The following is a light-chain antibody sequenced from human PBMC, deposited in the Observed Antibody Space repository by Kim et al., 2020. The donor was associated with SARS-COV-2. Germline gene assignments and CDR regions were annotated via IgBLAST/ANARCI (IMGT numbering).Light chain of an antibody. V-gene: IGLV2-14*03. CDR1: SSDVGGYNY. J-gene: IGLJ3*02. Sequence: QSALTQPASVSGSPGQSITISCTGTSSDVGGYNYVSWYQQTPGKAPKCMIYDVSNRPSGISNRFPGSKSGNTASLTISGLQAEDEGDYYCSSYTRRSNRVFGGGTQLTVL. CDR3: SSYTRRSNRV. CDR2: DVS.